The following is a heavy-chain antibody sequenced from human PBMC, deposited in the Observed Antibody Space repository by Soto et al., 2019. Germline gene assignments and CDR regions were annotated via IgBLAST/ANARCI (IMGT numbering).Heavy chain of an antibody. V-gene: IGHV3-23*01. J-gene: IGHJ4*02. CDR3: AKDLRAGGNDGFYSDF. CDR2: SSATGAGP. D-gene: IGHD1-1*01. CDR1: GFTFSSYG. Sequence: EVQLLESGGGLVQPGGSLSLSCAASGFTFSSYGMTWVRQAPGKGLEWVSFSSATGAGPYYAYSVKCRFTISRDNSKNTLYLQMTSLRADDTAVYYCAKDLRAGGNDGFYSDFWGQGALVIVSS.